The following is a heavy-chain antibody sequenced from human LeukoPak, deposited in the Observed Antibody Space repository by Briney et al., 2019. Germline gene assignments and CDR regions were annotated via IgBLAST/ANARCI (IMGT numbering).Heavy chain of an antibody. CDR3: ARDVAY. D-gene: IGHD5-12*01. CDR2: ISSSSSTI. CDR1: GFTFSNYS. V-gene: IGHV3-48*01. J-gene: IGHJ4*02. Sequence: GGSLTLSCAASGFTFSNYSMNWLRQAPGKGLEWVSYISSSSSTIYYADSVKGRFTISRDNAKNSLYLQMNSLRAEDTAVYYCARDVAYWGQGTLVTVSS.